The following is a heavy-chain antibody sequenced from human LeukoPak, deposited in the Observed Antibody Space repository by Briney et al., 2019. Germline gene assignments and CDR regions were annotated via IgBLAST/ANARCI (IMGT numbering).Heavy chain of an antibody. CDR3: ARDRSGSYTDY. J-gene: IGHJ4*02. CDR1: GGSISSYY. Sequence: SETLSLTCTVSGGSISSYYWSWIRQPPGKGLEWIGYIYYSGSTNYNPSLKSRVTISVDTSKNQFSLKLSSVTAADTAVCYCARDRSGSYTDYWGQGTLVTVSS. CDR2: IYYSGST. V-gene: IGHV4-59*01. D-gene: IGHD1-26*01.